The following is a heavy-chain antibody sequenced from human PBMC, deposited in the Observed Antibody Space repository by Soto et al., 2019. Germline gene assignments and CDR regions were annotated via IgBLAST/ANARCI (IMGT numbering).Heavy chain of an antibody. J-gene: IGHJ4*02. CDR3: AREYFGWLNLYYFDY. D-gene: IGHD3-9*01. Sequence: GGSLRLSCAASGFTVSSNYMSWVRQAPGKGLEWVSVIYSGGSTYYADSVKGRFTISRDNSKNTLYLQMNSLRAEDTAVYYCAREYFGWLNLYYFDYWGQGTLVTVSS. V-gene: IGHV3-66*01. CDR2: IYSGGST. CDR1: GFTVSSNY.